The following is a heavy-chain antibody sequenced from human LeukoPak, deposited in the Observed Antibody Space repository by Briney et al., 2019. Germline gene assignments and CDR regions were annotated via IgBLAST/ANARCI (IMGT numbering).Heavy chain of an antibody. Sequence: WETLSLTCTVSGGSISSYYSSWIRQPPGKGLEWLGYIYYSGSTNYNPSLKSRVTISLDASKNQFSLKLSSVTAADTAVYYCARGPSYSSSWYSFDYWGQGTLVTVSS. CDR3: ARGPSYSSSWYSFDY. CDR1: GGSISSYY. J-gene: IGHJ4*02. V-gene: IGHV4-59*01. CDR2: IYYSGST. D-gene: IGHD6-13*01.